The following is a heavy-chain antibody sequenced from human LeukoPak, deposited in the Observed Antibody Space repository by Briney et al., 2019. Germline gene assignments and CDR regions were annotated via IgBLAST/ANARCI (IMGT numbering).Heavy chain of an antibody. CDR3: ARRDVWSAIDH. CDR1: GGSLSGHY. V-gene: IGHV4-59*11. D-gene: IGHD3-3*01. CDR2: IYHTGTT. J-gene: IGHJ4*02. Sequence: SETLSLTCTVSGGSLSGHYWSWIRQSPGKGLEWIGYIYHTGTTNSNPSLRSRVTISIDTSKNLFSLKLSSVTAADTAVYYCARRDVWSAIDHWAQGTLVTVSS.